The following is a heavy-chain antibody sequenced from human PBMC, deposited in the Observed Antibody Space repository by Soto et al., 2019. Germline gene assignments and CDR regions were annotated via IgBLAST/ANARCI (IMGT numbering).Heavy chain of an antibody. D-gene: IGHD2-21*02. CDR1: GFTFSSYG. Sequence: QVQLVESGGGVVQPGRSLRLSCAASGFTFSSYGMHWVRQAPGKGLEWVAVISYDGSNKYYADSVKGRFTISRDNSKNTQYLQMNSLRAEDTAVYYCAKGGDTPFDYWGQGTLVTVSS. V-gene: IGHV3-30*18. CDR3: AKGGDTPFDY. J-gene: IGHJ4*02. CDR2: ISYDGSNK.